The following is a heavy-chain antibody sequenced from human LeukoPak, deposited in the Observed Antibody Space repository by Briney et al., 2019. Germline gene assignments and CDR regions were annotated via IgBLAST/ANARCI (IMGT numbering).Heavy chain of an antibody. CDR1: GFTFSSYG. V-gene: IGHV3-30*02. D-gene: IGHD3-3*01. J-gene: IGHJ4*02. CDR3: AKGGYYDFWSGYYEDY. Sequence: GGSLRLSCAASGFTFSSYGMHWVRQAPGKGLGWVAFIRYDGSNKYYADSVKGRFTISRDNSKNTLYLQMNSLRAEDTAVYYCAKGGYYDFWSGYYEDYWGQGTLVTVSS. CDR2: IRYDGSNK.